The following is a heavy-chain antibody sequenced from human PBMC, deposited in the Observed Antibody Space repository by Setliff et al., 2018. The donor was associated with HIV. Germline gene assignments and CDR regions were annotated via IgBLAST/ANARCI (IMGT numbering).Heavy chain of an antibody. J-gene: IGHJ6*03. CDR3: VATGTLFYLYRDI. CDR1: GFTFSDYY. CDR2: ISSTGSAR. V-gene: IGHV3-11*01. Sequence: PGGSLRLSCAASGFTFSDYYMSWIRQAPGKGLEWVSYISSTGSARHYADSVQGRFSISRDNAKKSLYLQMNNLRAEDSAVYYCVATGTLFYLYRDIWGKGTTVTVSS. D-gene: IGHD1-1*01.